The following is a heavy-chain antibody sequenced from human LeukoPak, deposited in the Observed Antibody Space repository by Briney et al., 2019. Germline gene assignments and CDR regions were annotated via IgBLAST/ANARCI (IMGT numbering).Heavy chain of an antibody. CDR3: ARDVWEPYYDSSGYIDY. Sequence: PSETLSLTCTVSGGSISSSSYFWGWIRQPPGRGLEWIGSIYHSGSTNYNPSLKSRVTISVDKSKNQFSLKLSSVTAADTAVYYCARDVWEPYYDSSGYIDYWGQGTLVTVSS. J-gene: IGHJ4*02. D-gene: IGHD3-22*01. CDR2: IYHSGST. V-gene: IGHV4-39*07. CDR1: GGSISSSSYF.